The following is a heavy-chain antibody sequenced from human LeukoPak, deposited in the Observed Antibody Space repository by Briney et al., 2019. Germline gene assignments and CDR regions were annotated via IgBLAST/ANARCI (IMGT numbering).Heavy chain of an antibody. D-gene: IGHD6-19*01. CDR2: ISGYNGNT. Sequence: ASVKVSCKASGYTFTSYGISWVRQAPGQGLEWMGWISGYNGNTNYAQKLQGRVTMTTNTSTSTAYMELRSLRSDDTAVYYCARDLKRGYSSGRYSWGTGSSNDYWGQGTLVTVSS. CDR1: GYTFTSYG. J-gene: IGHJ4*02. V-gene: IGHV1-18*01. CDR3: ARDLKRGYSSGRYSWGTGSSNDY.